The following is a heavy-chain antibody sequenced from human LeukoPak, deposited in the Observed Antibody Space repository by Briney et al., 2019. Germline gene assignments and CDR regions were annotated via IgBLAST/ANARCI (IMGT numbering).Heavy chain of an antibody. D-gene: IGHD3-10*01. CDR2: IYYSGSP. CDR3: ARDKVVRGVFDAFDI. CDR1: GGSISSYY. V-gene: IGHV4-59*01. J-gene: IGHJ3*02. Sequence: SETLSLTCTVAGGSISSYYSSWVRQPPGEGLEWIGYIYYSGSPNYNPSLKSRVTLSVDTSKNQFSLKLSSVTAADTAVYYCARDKVVRGVFDAFDIWGQGTMVTVSS.